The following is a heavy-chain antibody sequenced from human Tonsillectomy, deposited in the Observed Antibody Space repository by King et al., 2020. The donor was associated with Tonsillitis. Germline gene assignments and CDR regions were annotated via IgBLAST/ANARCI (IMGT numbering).Heavy chain of an antibody. Sequence: VQLVESGGDVVQPGRSLRLSCAASGFTFSRHGMHWVRQAPGKGLEWVAVIWNDGSQDYCADSVKGRFTISRDNSKNTLYLQMNSLRAEDTAVYYCAKDYYRTYSILDSWGQGTMVTVSS. CDR3: AKDYYRTYSILDS. CDR1: GFTFSRHG. J-gene: IGHJ5*01. CDR2: IWNDGSQD. V-gene: IGHV3-33*06. D-gene: IGHD3-22*01.